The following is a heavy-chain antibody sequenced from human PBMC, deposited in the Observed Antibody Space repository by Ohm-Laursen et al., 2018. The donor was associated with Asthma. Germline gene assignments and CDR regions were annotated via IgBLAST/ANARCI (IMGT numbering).Heavy chain of an antibody. CDR2: IYYDGSIS. J-gene: IGHJ6*02. V-gene: IGHV3-33*08. CDR3: AREPNDPHFAMDV. CDR1: GFTFSSYG. D-gene: IGHD2/OR15-2a*01. Sequence: RSLRLSCAASGFTFSSYGMHWVRQAPGKGLEWVAVIYYDGSISRYADSVEGRFTISRDTSRNTVYLHMNSLRVDDTAVYYCAREPNDPHFAMDVWGQGTTVTVSS.